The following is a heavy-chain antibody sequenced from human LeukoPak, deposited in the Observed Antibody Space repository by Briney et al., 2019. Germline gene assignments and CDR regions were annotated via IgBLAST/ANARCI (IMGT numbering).Heavy chain of an antibody. CDR2: IYYSGNT. CDR3: ARRASSGFRFDY. Sequence: SETLSLTCTVSDGSISSSSYYWGWLRQPPGKGLEWIGSIYYSGNTYYNPSLKSRVTISVDTSKNQFSLKLSSVTAADTAVYYCARRASSGFRFDYWGQGTLVTVSS. V-gene: IGHV4-39*01. CDR1: DGSISSSSYY. J-gene: IGHJ4*02. D-gene: IGHD6-19*01.